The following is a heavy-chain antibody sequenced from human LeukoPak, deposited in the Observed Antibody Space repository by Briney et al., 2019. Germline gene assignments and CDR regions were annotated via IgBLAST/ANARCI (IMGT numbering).Heavy chain of an antibody. J-gene: IGHJ4*02. Sequence: PGGTLRLSCAASGFTFSSYGMSWVRQAPGKGLEWVSAISGSGGSTYYADSVKGRFTISRDNSKNTLYLQMNSLRAEDTAVYYCAREPYCSGGSCYWYYFDYWGQGSLVTVSS. CDR3: AREPYCSGGSCYWYYFDY. CDR2: ISGSGGST. V-gene: IGHV3-23*01. CDR1: GFTFSSYG. D-gene: IGHD2-15*01.